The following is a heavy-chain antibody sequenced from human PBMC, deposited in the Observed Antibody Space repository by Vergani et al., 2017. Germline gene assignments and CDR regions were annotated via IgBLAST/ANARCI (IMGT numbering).Heavy chain of an antibody. CDR1: GYSFTSYW. J-gene: IGHJ5*02. D-gene: IGHD3-22*01. CDR2: IYPGDSDT. CDR3: ARGSSGYYYVVSDWFEP. V-gene: IGHV5-51*01. Sequence: EVQLVQSGAEVKTPGESLTISCKGSGYSFTSYWIGWVRQMPGKGLEWMGIIYPGDSDTRYSPSFQGQVTISADKSISTAYLQWSSLQASDIAMYYCARGSSGYYYVVSDWFEPWGQGTLVTVSS.